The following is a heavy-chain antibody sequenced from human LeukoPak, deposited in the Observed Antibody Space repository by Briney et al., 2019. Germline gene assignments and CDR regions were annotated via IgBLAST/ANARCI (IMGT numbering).Heavy chain of an antibody. D-gene: IGHD1-7*01. J-gene: IGHJ5*02. CDR2: ISAYNGNT. CDR1: GYTFTSYG. CDR3: ASARGSYNWDYHGFDP. Sequence: EASVKVSCKASGYTFTSYGISWVRQAPGQGLEWMGWISAYNGNTNYAQKLQGRVTMTTDTSTSTAYMELRSLRSDDTAVYYCASARGSYNWDYHGFDPWGQGTLVTVSS. V-gene: IGHV1-18*01.